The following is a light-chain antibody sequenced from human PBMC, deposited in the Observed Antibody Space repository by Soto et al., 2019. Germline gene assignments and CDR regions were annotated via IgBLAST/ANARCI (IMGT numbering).Light chain of an antibody. V-gene: IGKV3-15*01. CDR1: QSVSSN. J-gene: IGKJ4*01. Sequence: EVVMTQSPATLSVSPGERATVSCRTSQSVSSNLAWYQQKPGQAPRLLIYGASTRATGIPARFSGSGSGTEFTLTISSLQSEDFATYFCKQSSTFPLTFGGGTKVDIK. CDR2: GAS. CDR3: KQSSTFPLT.